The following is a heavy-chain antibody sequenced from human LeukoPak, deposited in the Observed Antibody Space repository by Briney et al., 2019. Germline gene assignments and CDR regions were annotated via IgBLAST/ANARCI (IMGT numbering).Heavy chain of an antibody. D-gene: IGHD6-19*01. CDR3: ARGGVGLAIALAGTKPYYFDY. CDR1: VGSISSGNW. J-gene: IGHJ4*02. V-gene: IGHV4-4*02. CDR2: IYHIGST. Sequence: SGTLSVTSVVPVGSISSGNWWSGVRQPPGKGLEWFGEIYHIGSTNYNPSLRRGVTISVDKSKNQFSLKLSSVPAADTAVYYCARGGVGLAIALAGTKPYYFDYWGQGTLVTVSS.